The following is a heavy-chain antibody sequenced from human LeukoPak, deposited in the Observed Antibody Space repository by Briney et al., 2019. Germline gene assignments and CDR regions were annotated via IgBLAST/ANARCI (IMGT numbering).Heavy chain of an antibody. V-gene: IGHV4-34*01. Sequence: GSLRLSCAASGFTFSSYSMNWIRQPPGKGLEWIGEINHSGSTNYNPSLKSRVTISVDTSKNQFSLKLSSVTAADTAVYYCARGQRVIRAIDYWGQGTLVTVSS. CDR2: INHSGST. CDR3: ARGQRVIRAIDY. J-gene: IGHJ4*02. CDR1: GFTFSSYS. D-gene: IGHD3-22*01.